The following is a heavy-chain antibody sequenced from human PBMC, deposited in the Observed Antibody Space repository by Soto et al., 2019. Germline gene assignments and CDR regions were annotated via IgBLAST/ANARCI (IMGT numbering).Heavy chain of an antibody. D-gene: IGHD6-6*01. V-gene: IGHV1-69*13. J-gene: IGHJ6*02. CDR1: GGTFSSYA. CDR2: IIPIFGTA. Sequence: SVKVSCKASGGTFSSYAISWVRQAPGQGLEWMGGIIPIFGTANYAQKFQGRVTITADESTSTAYMELSSLRSEDTAVYYCARGHGSIAARPGYYGMDVWGQGTTVTVSS. CDR3: ARGHGSIAARPGYYGMDV.